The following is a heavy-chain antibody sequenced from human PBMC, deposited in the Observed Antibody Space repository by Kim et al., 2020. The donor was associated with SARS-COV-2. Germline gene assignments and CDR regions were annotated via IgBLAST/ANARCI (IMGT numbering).Heavy chain of an antibody. CDR1: GGTFSSYT. J-gene: IGHJ6*02. CDR2: IIPILGIA. D-gene: IGHD2-15*01. Sequence: SVKVSCKASGGTFSSYTISWVRQAPGQGLEWMGRIIPILGIANYAQKFQGRVTITADKSTSTAYMELSSLRSEGTAVYYCARGESCSGGSCYSGVGVYYGMDVWGQGTTVTVSS. CDR3: ARGESCSGGSCYSGVGVYYGMDV. V-gene: IGHV1-69*02.